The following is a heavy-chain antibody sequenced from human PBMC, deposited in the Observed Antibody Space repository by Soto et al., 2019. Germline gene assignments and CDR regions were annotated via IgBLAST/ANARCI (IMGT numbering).Heavy chain of an antibody. CDR2: IKSKTDGGTT. CDR1: GFTFSNAW. Sequence: EVQLVESGGGLVKPGGSLRLSCAASGFTFSNAWMSWVRQAPGKGLEWVGRIKSKTDGGTTDYAARVKGRFTISRDDSKNTLYLQMNSLKTEDTAVYYCTTDGSYYYDSTGGWFDPWGQGTLVTVSS. CDR3: TTDGSYYYDSTGGWFDP. V-gene: IGHV3-15*01. D-gene: IGHD3-22*01. J-gene: IGHJ5*02.